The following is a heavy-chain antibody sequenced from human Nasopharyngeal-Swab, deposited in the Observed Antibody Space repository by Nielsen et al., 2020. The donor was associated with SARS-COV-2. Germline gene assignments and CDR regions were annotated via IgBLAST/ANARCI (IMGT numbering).Heavy chain of an antibody. V-gene: IGHV1-8*01. CDR3: ARDSPGSGSYSGSTRYFDL. CDR2: MNPNSGNT. Sequence: ASVKVSCKASGYTFTSYDINWVRQATGQGLEWMGWMNPNSGNTGYAQKFQGRVTMTRDTSISTAYMELSRLRSDDTAVYYCARDSPGSGSYSGSTRYFDLWGRGTLVTVSS. CDR1: GYTFTSYD. J-gene: IGHJ2*01. D-gene: IGHD3-10*01.